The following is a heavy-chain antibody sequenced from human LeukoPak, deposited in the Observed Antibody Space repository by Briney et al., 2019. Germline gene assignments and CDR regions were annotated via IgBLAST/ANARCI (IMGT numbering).Heavy chain of an antibody. Sequence: PGGSLRLSCAASGFTVSSNYMSWVRQAPGKGLEWVSVIYSGGSTYYADSVKGRFTISRDNSKNTLNLQMNSLRAEDTAVYYCARDVAAKLYGSGNLWGQGTMVTVSS. CDR2: IYSGGST. J-gene: IGHJ3*01. D-gene: IGHD3-10*01. CDR1: GFTVSSNY. CDR3: ARDVAAKLYGSGNL. V-gene: IGHV3-66*01.